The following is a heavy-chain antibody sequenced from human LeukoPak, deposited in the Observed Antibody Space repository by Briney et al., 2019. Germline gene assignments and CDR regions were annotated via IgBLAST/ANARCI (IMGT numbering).Heavy chain of an antibody. Sequence: ASVKVSCKASGYTFTDYYLHWVRQAPGQGLEWMGWIHPPSGGTNYAEKLQGRVTMTRDTSISTAYVELSRLTSDDAGVYYCVRDPGWLQVDYWGQGTLLTVSS. V-gene: IGHV1-2*02. J-gene: IGHJ4*02. D-gene: IGHD5-24*01. CDR2: IHPPSGGT. CDR1: GYTFTDYY. CDR3: VRDPGWLQVDY.